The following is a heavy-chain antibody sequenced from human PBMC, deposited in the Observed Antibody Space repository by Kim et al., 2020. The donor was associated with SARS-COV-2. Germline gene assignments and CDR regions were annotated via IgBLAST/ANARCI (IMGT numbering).Heavy chain of an antibody. CDR2: IRSKAYGGTT. V-gene: IGHV3-49*04. D-gene: IGHD3-10*01. CDR3: TRALGSDPLCGSGIRPCMDV. J-gene: IGHJ6*02. CDR1: GFTFGDYA. Sequence: GGSLRLSCTASGFTFGDYAMSWVRQAPGKGLEWVGFIRSKAYGGTTEYAASVKGRFTISRDDSKSIAYLQMNSLKTEDTAVYYCTRALGSDPLCGSGIRPCMDVWGQGTTVTVSS.